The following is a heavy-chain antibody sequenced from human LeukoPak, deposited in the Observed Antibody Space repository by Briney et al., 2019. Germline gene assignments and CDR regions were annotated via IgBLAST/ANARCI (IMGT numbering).Heavy chain of an antibody. V-gene: IGHV3-21*01. D-gene: IGHD5-24*01. CDR3: ARDRGWIQLRLGY. CDR2: ISSSSSYI. J-gene: IGHJ4*02. CDR1: GFTFSSYS. Sequence: GGSLRLSCAASGFTFSSYSMNWVRQAPGKGLEWVSSISSSSSYIYYADSVKGRFTISRDNAKNSLYLQMNSLRAEDTAVYYCARDRGWIQLRLGYWGQGTLATVSS.